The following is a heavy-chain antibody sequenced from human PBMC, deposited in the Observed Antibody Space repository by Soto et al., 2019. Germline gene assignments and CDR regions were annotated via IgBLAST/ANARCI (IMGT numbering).Heavy chain of an antibody. CDR3: ARDRCSEGLSALLLWLGESPISCHGMDX. CDR1: GYTFTSYY. V-gene: IGHV1-46*01. CDR2: INPSGGST. D-gene: IGHD3-10*01. Sequence: ASVKVSCKASGYTFTSYYMHWVRQAPGQGLEWMGMINPSGGSTSYAQKFQGRVTMTRETSTSTVYMELSSLRSEDTAVYYCARDRCSEGLSALLLWLGESPISCHGMDXWGQGTTVTVS. J-gene: IGHJ6*02.